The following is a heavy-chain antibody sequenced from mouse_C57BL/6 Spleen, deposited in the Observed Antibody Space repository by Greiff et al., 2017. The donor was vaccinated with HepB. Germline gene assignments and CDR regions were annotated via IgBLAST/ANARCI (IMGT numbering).Heavy chain of an antibody. J-gene: IGHJ4*01. D-gene: IGHD1-1*01. CDR1: GFSLTSYA. CDR3: ARNNGSYYYAMDY. Sequence: VMLVESGPGLVAPSQSLSITCTVSGFSLTSYAISWVRQPPGKGLEWLGVIWTGGGTNYNSALKSRLSISKDNSKSQVFLKMNSLQTDDTARYYCARNNGSYYYAMDYWGQGTSVTVSS. V-gene: IGHV2-9-1*01. CDR2: IWTGGGT.